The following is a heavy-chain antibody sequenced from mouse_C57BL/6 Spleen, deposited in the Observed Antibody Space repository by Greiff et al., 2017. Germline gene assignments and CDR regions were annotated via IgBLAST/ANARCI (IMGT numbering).Heavy chain of an antibody. CDR3: ARAGDGYYPFDY. V-gene: IGHV5-4*01. J-gene: IGHJ2*01. CDR1: GFTFSSYA. D-gene: IGHD2-3*01. Sequence: EVQLVESGGGLVKPGGSLKLSCAASGFTFSSYAMSWVRQTPEKRLEWVATISDGGSYTYYPDNVKGRFTISRDNAKNNLYLQLSHLKSEDTARYYCARAGDGYYPFDYWGQGTTLTVSS. CDR2: ISDGGSYT.